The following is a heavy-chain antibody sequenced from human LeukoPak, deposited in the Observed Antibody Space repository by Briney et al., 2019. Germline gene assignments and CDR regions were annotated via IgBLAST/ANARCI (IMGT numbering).Heavy chain of an antibody. D-gene: IGHD5-18*01. CDR2: ISGSGGST. Sequence: PGGSLRLSCAASGFAFNTYSMNWVRQAPGKGLEWVSAISGSGGSTYYADSVKGRFTISRDNSKNTLYLQMNSLRAEDTAVYYCAKAGGYSYGISDYWGQGTLVTVSS. V-gene: IGHV3-23*01. CDR1: GFAFNTYS. CDR3: AKAGGYSYGISDY. J-gene: IGHJ4*02.